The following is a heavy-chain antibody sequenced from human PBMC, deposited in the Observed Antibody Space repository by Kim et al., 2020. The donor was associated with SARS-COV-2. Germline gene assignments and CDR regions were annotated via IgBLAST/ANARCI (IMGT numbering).Heavy chain of an antibody. CDR1: GFTFSSYG. J-gene: IGHJ4*02. CDR2: ISYDGSNK. D-gene: IGHD2-21*02. Sequence: GGSLRLSCAASGFTFSSYGMHWVRQAPGKGLEWVAVISYDGSNKYYADSVKGRFTISRDNSKNTLYLQMNSLRAEDTAVYYCAKDLRVVVTAIRGIDYWGQGTLVTVSS. V-gene: IGHV3-30*18. CDR3: AKDLRVVVTAIRGIDY.